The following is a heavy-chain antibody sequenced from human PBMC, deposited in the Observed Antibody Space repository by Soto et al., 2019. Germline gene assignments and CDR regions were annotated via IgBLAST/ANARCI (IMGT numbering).Heavy chain of an antibody. V-gene: IGHV5-51*01. CDR1: GYSFTSYW. CDR2: IYPGDSDT. J-gene: IGHJ3*02. CDR3: ARSFHIAVAGHDAFDI. D-gene: IGHD6-19*01. Sequence: GESLKISCKGSGYSFTSYWIGWVRQMPGKGLEWMGIIYPGDSDTRYSPSFQGQVTISADKSISTAYLQWSSLKASDTAMKYWARSFHIAVAGHDAFDIGGQGKMFTVSS.